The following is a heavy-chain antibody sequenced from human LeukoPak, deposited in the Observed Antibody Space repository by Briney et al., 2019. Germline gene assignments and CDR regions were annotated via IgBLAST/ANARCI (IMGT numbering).Heavy chain of an antibody. CDR1: GYSITSGYH. CDR3: ARGVWGCSSTSCYDGYYYYYYMDV. D-gene: IGHD2-2*01. Sequence: PSETLSLTCIVSGYSITSGYHWGWIRPTPGKGLEWIGTMYHSGNINYNPSLKSRVTMSVDTSKNQFSLKLSSVTAADTAVYYCARGVWGCSSTSCYDGYYYYYYMDVWGKGTTVTVSS. CDR2: MYHSGNI. J-gene: IGHJ6*03. V-gene: IGHV4-38-2*02.